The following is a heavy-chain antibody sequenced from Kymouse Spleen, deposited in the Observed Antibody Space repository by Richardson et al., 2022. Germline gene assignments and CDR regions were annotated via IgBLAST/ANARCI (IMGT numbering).Heavy chain of an antibody. Sequence: EVQLVESGGGLVQPGRSLRLSCAASGFTFDDYAMHWVRQAPGKGLEWVSGISWNSGSIGYADSVKGRFTISRDNAKNSLYLQMNSLRAEDTALYYCAKDISDFWSGYRSPYYYYGMDVWGQGTTVTVSS. CDR3: AKDISDFWSGYRSPYYYYGMDV. V-gene: IGHV3-9*01. CDR2: ISWNSGSI. D-gene: IGHD3-3*01. J-gene: IGHJ6*02. CDR1: GFTFDDYA.